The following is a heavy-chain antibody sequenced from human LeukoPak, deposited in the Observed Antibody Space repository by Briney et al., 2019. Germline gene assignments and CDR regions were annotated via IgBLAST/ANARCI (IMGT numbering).Heavy chain of an antibody. Sequence: GGSLRLSCAASGFTFSSYGMHWVRQAPGKGLEWVAFIRYDGSNKYYADSVKGRFTISRDNPKNTLYLQMNSLRAEDTAVYYCAKDRGMIIDYWGQGTLVTVSS. CDR3: AKDRGMIIDY. V-gene: IGHV3-30*02. D-gene: IGHD3-16*01. CDR2: IRYDGSNK. J-gene: IGHJ4*02. CDR1: GFTFSSYG.